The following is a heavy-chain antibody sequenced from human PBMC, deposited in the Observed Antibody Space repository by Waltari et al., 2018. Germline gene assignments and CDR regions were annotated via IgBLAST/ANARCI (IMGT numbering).Heavy chain of an antibody. CDR2: INPSGGST. CDR3: VVQGGLSGSYYEWFDP. CDR1: GYTFTSYY. V-gene: IGHV1-46*01. J-gene: IGHJ5*02. D-gene: IGHD1-26*01. Sequence: QVQLVQSGAEVKKPGASVKVSCQASGYTFTSYYMHWVRQAPGQGLEWMGIINPSGGSTSYAQKFQGRVTMTRDTSTSTVYMELSSLRSEDTAVYYCVVQGGLSGSYYEWFDPWGQGTLVTVSS.